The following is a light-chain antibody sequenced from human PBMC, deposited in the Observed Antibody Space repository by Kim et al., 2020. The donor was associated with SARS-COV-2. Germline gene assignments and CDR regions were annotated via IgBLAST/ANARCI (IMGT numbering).Light chain of an antibody. V-gene: IGKV3-11*01. J-gene: IGKJ4*01. CDR2: DAS. CDR3: QQRNSWPPAVT. Sequence: PGERATLSCRASQNIDTYLAWYQQRPGQAPRLLVYDASNRATGVPDRSSGSGSGTDFTLTISSLEPEDFSIYYCQQRNSWPPAVTFGGGTKVDIK. CDR1: QNIDTY.